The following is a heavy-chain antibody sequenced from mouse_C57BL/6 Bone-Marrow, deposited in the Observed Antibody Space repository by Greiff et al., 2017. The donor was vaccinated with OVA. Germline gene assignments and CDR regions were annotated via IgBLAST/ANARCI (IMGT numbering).Heavy chain of an antibody. Sequence: QVQLQQPGAELVMPGASVKLSCKASGYTFTSYWMHRVKQRPGQGLEWIGEIDPSDSYTNYNQKFKGKSTLTVDKSSSTAYMQLSSLTSEDSAVYYCARCYGNLYAMDYWGQGTSVTVSS. V-gene: IGHV1-69*01. CDR3: ARCYGNLYAMDY. D-gene: IGHD2-1*01. CDR2: IDPSDSYT. CDR1: GYTFTSYW. J-gene: IGHJ4*01.